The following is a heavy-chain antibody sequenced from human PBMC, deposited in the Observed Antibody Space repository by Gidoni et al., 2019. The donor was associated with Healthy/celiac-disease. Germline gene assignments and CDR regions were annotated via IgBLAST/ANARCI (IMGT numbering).Heavy chain of an antibody. J-gene: IGHJ5*02. V-gene: IGHV2-26*01. D-gene: IGHD3-3*01. Sequence: HVTLKESGPVLVKPTETLTLTCTVSGFSLINARRGVSWIRQPPGKALEWLAHIFSNDEKSYSTSLKSRLTISKDTSKSQVVLTMTNMDPVDTATYYCARIRLIYGIAVYGFDHWGQGTLVTVSS. CDR2: IFSNDEK. CDR3: ARIRLIYGIAVYGFDH. CDR1: GFSLINARRG.